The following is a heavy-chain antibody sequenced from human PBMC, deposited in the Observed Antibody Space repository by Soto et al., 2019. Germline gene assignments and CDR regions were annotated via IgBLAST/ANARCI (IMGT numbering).Heavy chain of an antibody. Sequence: QLQLQESGPGLVKPSETLSLTCTVSGGSISSSSYYWGWIRQPPGKGLEWIGSIYYSGSTYYNPYLKSRVTISVDTSKNQFSLKLSSVTAADTAVYYCAANKLRAYYDFWSGQNWYFDLWGRGTLVTVSS. CDR3: AANKLRAYYDFWSGQNWYFDL. CDR2: IYYSGST. J-gene: IGHJ2*01. D-gene: IGHD3-3*01. CDR1: GGSISSSSYY. V-gene: IGHV4-39*01.